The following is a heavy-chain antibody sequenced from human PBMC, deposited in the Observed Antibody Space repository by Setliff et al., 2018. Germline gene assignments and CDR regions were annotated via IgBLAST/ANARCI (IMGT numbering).Heavy chain of an antibody. J-gene: IGHJ4*02. CDR1: GYSFSSNA. V-gene: IGHV1-3*01. Sequence: ASVKVFCKASGYSFSSNAFHWVRQAPGQTLEWMGWIHAGSSNTLYSQRFQDRITISRDTSATTVHMELSSLRSDDTAVYYCARMSTSGPHYDYWGQGTLVTVSS. CDR3: ARMSTSGPHYDY. D-gene: IGHD2-8*02. CDR2: IHAGSSNT.